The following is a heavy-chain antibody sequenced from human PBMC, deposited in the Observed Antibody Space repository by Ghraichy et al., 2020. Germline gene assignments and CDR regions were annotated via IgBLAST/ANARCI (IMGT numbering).Heavy chain of an antibody. V-gene: IGHV1-46*01. CDR1: GYTFTSYY. D-gene: IGHD2-2*02. Sequence: ASVKVSCKASGYTFTSYYMHWVRQAPGQGLEWMGIINPSGGSTSYAQKFQGRVTMTRDTSTSTVYMELSSLRSEDTAVYYCAGRYCSSTSCYNAFDIWGQGTMVTVSP. CDR2: INPSGGST. CDR3: AGRYCSSTSCYNAFDI. J-gene: IGHJ3*02.